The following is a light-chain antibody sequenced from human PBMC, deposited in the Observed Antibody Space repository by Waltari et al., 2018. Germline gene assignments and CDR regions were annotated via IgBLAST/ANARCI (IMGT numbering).Light chain of an antibody. V-gene: IGLV2-8*01. Sequence: QSALTQPPSASGSPGQSVTISCTGTSSDIGGYNYVSWYQQYPGKAPKLMIYEVTKRPSVVPDRFSGSKSGYTASLTVSVLQAEYEAYYYCSSYTGSNNLIFGGGTKLTVL. CDR3: SSYTGSNNLI. J-gene: IGLJ2*01. CDR1: SSDIGGYNY. CDR2: EVT.